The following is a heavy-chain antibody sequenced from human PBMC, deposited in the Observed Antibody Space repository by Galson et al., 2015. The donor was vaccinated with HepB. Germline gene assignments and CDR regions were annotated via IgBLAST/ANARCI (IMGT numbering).Heavy chain of an antibody. V-gene: IGHV3-30*18. CDR2: ISYDGSNK. D-gene: IGHD2-2*01. Sequence: SLRLSCAASGFTFSSYGMHWVRQAPGKGLEWVAVISYDGSNKYYADSVMGRFTISRDNSKNTLYLQMNSLRAEDTAVYYCAKDYRRYCSSTSCYDLDYWGQGTLVTVSS. CDR3: AKDYRRYCSSTSCYDLDY. CDR1: GFTFSSYG. J-gene: IGHJ4*02.